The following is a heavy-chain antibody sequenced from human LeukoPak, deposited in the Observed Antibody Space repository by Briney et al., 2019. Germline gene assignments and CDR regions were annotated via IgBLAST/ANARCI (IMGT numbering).Heavy chain of an antibody. D-gene: IGHD2-8*01. CDR2: IYYSGST. V-gene: IGHV4-59*01. Sequence: SETLSLTCTVSGGSISSYYWSWIRQPSGKGLEWIGDIYYSGSTNYNPSLKSRVTISVDTSKNQFSLKLSSVTAADTAVYYCARVNCTNGVCHPGAFDIWGQGTMVTVSS. CDR1: GGSISSYY. J-gene: IGHJ3*02. CDR3: ARVNCTNGVCHPGAFDI.